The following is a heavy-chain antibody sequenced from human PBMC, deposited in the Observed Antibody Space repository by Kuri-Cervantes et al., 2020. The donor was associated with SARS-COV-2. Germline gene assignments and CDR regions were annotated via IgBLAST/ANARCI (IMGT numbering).Heavy chain of an antibody. CDR2: ISYDGSNK. D-gene: IGHD1-1*01. CDR3: ANQWETGTTDSYYYYGMDV. Sequence: SLSLSCAATRASLSSYAMHWVPQAPGKGLEWVAVISYDGSNKYYADSVKGRFTISRDNSKNTLYLQMNSLRAEDTAGYYCANQWETGTTDSYYYYGMDVWGQGPRSPSP. V-gene: IGHV3-30*01. J-gene: IGHJ6*02. CDR1: RASLSSYA.